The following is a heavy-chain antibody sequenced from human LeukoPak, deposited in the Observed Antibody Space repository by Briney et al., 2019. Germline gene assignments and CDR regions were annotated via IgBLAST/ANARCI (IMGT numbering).Heavy chain of an antibody. Sequence: GGSLRLSCAASGFTFSSYWMSWVRQAPGKGLEWVANIKQDGSEKYYVDSVKGRFTISRDNAKDSLYLQMNSLRAEDTAVYYCARDYQVQLGRGRAFDIWGQGTMVTVSS. CDR2: IKQDGSEK. J-gene: IGHJ3*02. CDR3: ARDYQVQLGRGRAFDI. V-gene: IGHV3-7*01. D-gene: IGHD6-6*01. CDR1: GFTFSSYW.